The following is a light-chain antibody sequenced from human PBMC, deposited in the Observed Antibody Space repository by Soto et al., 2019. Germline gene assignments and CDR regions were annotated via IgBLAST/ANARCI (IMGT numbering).Light chain of an antibody. J-gene: IGKJ4*01. V-gene: IGKV1-5*02. CDR3: QQYDSYPLT. CDR1: QSINRW. Sequence: DIQMTQSPSTLSASVGDRVTIICRASQSINRWLAWYQQTPGKAPKLLIPDASSLESGVPLRFSGTGAGTDFTLTISSLQSDDFATYYCQQYDSYPLTFGGGTKVEIK. CDR2: DAS.